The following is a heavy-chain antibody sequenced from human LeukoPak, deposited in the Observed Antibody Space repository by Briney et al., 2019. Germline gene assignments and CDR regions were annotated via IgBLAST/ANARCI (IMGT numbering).Heavy chain of an antibody. J-gene: IGHJ4*02. CDR2: ISSNGGST. CDR3: ARGPGIVGATDY. D-gene: IGHD1-26*01. V-gene: IGHV3-64*01. CDR1: GFTFSSYA. Sequence: GGSLRLSCAASGFTFSSYAMHWVRQAPGKGLEYVSAISSNGGSTYYANSVKGRFTISRGNSKNTLYLQMGSLRAEDMAVYYCARGPGIVGATDYWGQGTLVTVSS.